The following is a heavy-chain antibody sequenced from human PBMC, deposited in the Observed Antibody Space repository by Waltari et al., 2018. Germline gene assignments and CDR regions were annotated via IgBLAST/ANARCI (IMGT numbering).Heavy chain of an antibody. CDR1: GFTFSSYA. CDR3: ANHADTAMVIVYFQH. D-gene: IGHD5-18*01. V-gene: IGHV3-23*01. CDR2: ISGSVVSI. J-gene: IGHJ1*01. Sequence: EVQLLESGGGLVQPGGALRLSCAASGFTFSSYAMSWVRQAPGKGLAWVSAISGSVVSIYYAESVKGRFTISRDHSKHTLYLQTNSLRAEDTAVYYCANHADTAMVIVYFQHWGQGTLVTVSS.